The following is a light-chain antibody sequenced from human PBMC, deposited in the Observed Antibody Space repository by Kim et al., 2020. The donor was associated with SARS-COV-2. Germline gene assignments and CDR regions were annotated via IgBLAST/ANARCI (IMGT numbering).Light chain of an antibody. CDR1: QMIDTW. J-gene: IGKJ2*01. V-gene: IGKV1-5*03. CDR3: QHYSRFPYT. Sequence: DIQMTQSPSTLSASIGDRVTITCRASQMIDTWLAWYQQKPGKAPKLLIYLASTLENGVPPRFSGSGSGAEFTLTINNLQPDDFATYYCQHYSRFPYTCGQGTKVEI. CDR2: LAS.